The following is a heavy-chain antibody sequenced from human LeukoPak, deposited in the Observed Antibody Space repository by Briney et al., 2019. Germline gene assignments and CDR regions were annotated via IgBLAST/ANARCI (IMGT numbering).Heavy chain of an antibody. J-gene: IGHJ4*02. CDR3: ARTVGATIYGTGKPYYFDY. Sequence: SETLSLTCTVSGGSISSGDYYWSWIRQPPGKGLEWIGYIYYSGSTNYNPSLKSRVIISVDTSKNQFSLKLSSVTAADTAVYYCARTVGATIYGTGKPYYFDYWGQGTLVTVSS. V-gene: IGHV4-30-4*08. D-gene: IGHD1-26*01. CDR1: GGSISSGDYY. CDR2: IYYSGST.